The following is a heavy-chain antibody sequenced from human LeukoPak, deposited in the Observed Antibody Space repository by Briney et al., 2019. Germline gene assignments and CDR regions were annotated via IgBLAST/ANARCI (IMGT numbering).Heavy chain of an antibody. J-gene: IGHJ4*02. CDR1: GFTFSSHG. CDR3: AKVRDMSGYYSF. D-gene: IGHD3-3*01. Sequence: GRSLRLSCAASGFTFSSHGMHWVRQGPGKGLEWVAVISYDGSDKYYADSVRGRFTTSRDNSRNTPYLQMSSLRAEDTAVYYWAKVRDMSGYYSFWGQGTLVTVSS. CDR2: ISYDGSDK. V-gene: IGHV3-30*18.